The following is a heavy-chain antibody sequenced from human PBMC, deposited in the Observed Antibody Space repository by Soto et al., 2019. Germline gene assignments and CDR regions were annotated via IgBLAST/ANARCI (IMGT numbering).Heavy chain of an antibody. Sequence: GGSLRLSCAASGFTFSSYAMSWVRQAPGKGLEWVSAISGSGGSTYYADSVKGRFTISRDSSKNTLYLQMNSLRAEDTAGYYCAPPQAGGNSWFDPWGQGTLVTVSS. CDR1: GFTFSSYA. CDR2: ISGSGGST. J-gene: IGHJ5*02. CDR3: APPQAGGNSWFDP. D-gene: IGHD2-21*02. V-gene: IGHV3-23*01.